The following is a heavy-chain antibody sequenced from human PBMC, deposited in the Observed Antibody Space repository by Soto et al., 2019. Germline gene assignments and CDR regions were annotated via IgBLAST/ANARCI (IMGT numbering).Heavy chain of an antibody. Sequence: QVQLQESGPGLVKPSQTLSLTCTVSGGSISSGGYYWSWIRQHPGKGLEWIGYIYYSGSTYYNPSLKRRVTISVDTPKNQFSLKLSSVTAADTAVYYCARGPDSSHWYFDLWGRGTLVTVSS. CDR3: ARGPDSSHWYFDL. V-gene: IGHV4-31*03. CDR2: IYYSGST. CDR1: GGSISSGGYY. D-gene: IGHD3-3*01. J-gene: IGHJ2*01.